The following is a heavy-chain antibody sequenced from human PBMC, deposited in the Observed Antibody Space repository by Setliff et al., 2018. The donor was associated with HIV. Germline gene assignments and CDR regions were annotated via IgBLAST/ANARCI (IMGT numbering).Heavy chain of an antibody. V-gene: IGHV4-39*01. Sequence: SETLSLTCTVSGGPISSRSNYWGWIRQPPGKGLEWIGTIYYTGTTYYNPSLQSRVTLSVDTSKNQFSLKLSSVTAADTAVYYCASYRKAERWLQLGGNFDYWGQGTLVTVSS. CDR1: GGPISSRSNY. CDR3: ASYRKAERWLQLGGNFDY. CDR2: IYYTGTT. J-gene: IGHJ4*02. D-gene: IGHD5-12*01.